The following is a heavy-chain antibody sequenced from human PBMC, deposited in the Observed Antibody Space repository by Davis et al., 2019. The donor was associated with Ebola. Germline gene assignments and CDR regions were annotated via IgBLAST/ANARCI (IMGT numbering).Heavy chain of an antibody. CDR1: GGSISSYY. CDR3: ARGRLADDY. CDR2: INHSGST. D-gene: IGHD6-25*01. J-gene: IGHJ4*02. V-gene: IGHV4-34*01. Sequence: PSETLSLTCTVSGGSISSYYWSWIRQPPGKGLEWIGEINHSGSTNYNPSLKSRVTISVDTSKNQFSLKLSSVTAADTAVYYCARGRLADDYWGQGTLVTVSS.